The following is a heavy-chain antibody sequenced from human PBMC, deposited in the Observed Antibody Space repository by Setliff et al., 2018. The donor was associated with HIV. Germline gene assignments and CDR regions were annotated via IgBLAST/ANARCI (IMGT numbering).Heavy chain of an antibody. Sequence: GGSLRLSCAASGFTFNTYTINWVRQAPGKGLDFVSGIRSNGDTTYYAYSVKGRFTISRDNSKNTLFLQMGSLRPEDMAVYYCARGPALTTVTNPFDYWGQGTLVTVSS. J-gene: IGHJ4*02. V-gene: IGHV3-64*01. CDR3: ARGPALTTVTNPFDY. CDR2: IRSNGDTT. CDR1: GFTFNTYT. D-gene: IGHD4-4*01.